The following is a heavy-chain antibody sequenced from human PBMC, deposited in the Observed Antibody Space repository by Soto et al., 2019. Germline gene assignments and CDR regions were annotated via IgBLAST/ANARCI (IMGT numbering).Heavy chain of an antibody. V-gene: IGHV4-4*02. CDR3: ARGGGGYSFDRYYNYGMGV. CDR2: IYHSGST. CDR1: GGSISSSNW. D-gene: IGHD5-18*01. J-gene: IGHJ6*02. Sequence: QVQLQESGPGLVKPSGTLSLTCAVSGGSISSSNWWSWVRQPPGKGLEWIGEIYHSGSTNYNPSLKSTVPLPVGKAEYQFCPELRAVTDADTAVYYCARGGGGYSFDRYYNYGMGVWGQGTTVTVSS.